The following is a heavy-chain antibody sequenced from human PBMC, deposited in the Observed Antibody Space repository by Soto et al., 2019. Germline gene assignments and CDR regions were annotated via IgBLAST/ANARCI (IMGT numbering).Heavy chain of an antibody. CDR3: TRGPRSTSTGTGAF. V-gene: IGHV3-74*01. D-gene: IGHD1-1*01. Sequence: EVQLVESVGGLVQPGGSLRLSCAASGFTFKMFWMHWVRQVPGKGPEWVSRINDDGISTNYADSVKGRFTISRDNAKNTLYLQMNALRVEDTAFYYCTRGPRSTSTGTGAFWGQGTLVTVSS. J-gene: IGHJ4*02. CDR1: GFTFKMFW. CDR2: INDDGIST.